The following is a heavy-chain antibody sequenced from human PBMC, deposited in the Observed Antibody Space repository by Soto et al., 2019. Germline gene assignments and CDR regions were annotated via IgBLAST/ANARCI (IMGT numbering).Heavy chain of an antibody. Sequence: QVQLAESGGGVAQPGSSLRLSCVASGFTFSRYGMHWVRQAPGKGLEWVSGIWNDGSYNDYEESVKGRFSVSRDNSKNTLYLQMNSLRAEDTAVYYCARSFGMAGRYFYYYGLDVWGQGTTVTVSS. D-gene: IGHD6-13*01. V-gene: IGHV3-33*01. CDR2: IWNDGSYN. CDR3: ARSFGMAGRYFYYYGLDV. J-gene: IGHJ6*02. CDR1: GFTFSRYG.